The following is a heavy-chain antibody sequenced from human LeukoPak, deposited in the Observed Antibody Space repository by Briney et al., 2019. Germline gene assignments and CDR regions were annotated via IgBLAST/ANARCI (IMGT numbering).Heavy chain of an antibody. D-gene: IGHD6-13*01. CDR1: GFIFSNFA. J-gene: IGHJ6*03. V-gene: IGHV3-30*01. CDR2: ISYDGSHT. CDR3: AREEQELVRDYYMDV. Sequence: PGGSLRLPCAASGFIFSNFAMHWVRQAPGKGLEWVALISYDGSHTYYADSMKGRFTISRDNSRNVLYLQMTSLSGDDSAVYYCAREEQELVRDYYMDVWGKGTTVTVSS.